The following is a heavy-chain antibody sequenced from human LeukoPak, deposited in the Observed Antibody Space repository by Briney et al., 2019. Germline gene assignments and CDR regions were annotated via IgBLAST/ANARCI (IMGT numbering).Heavy chain of an antibody. CDR2: IIPIFGTA. D-gene: IGHD6-13*01. J-gene: IGHJ6*03. CDR3: ASPLGAAAGPRVGGYYYYMDV. V-gene: IGHV1-69*13. Sequence: GASVKVSCKASGGTSSSYAISWVRQAPGQGLEWMGGIIPIFGTANYAQKFQGRVTITADESTSTAYMELSSLRSEDTAVYYCASPLGAAAGPRVGGYYYYMDVWGKGTTVTVSS. CDR1: GGTSSSYA.